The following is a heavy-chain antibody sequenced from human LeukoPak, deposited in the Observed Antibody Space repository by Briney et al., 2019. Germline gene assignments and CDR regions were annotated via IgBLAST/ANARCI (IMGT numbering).Heavy chain of an antibody. CDR2: LYLGNSDT. CDR1: GYSFTSYW. Sequence: GESLKISCKVSGYSFTSYWIGWVRQMPEKGLELMGILYLGNSDTRYSPSFQGQVTISADRSINTAYLQWNSLKASDTAMYYCARLDTNVFDYWGQGTLVTVSS. CDR3: ARLDTNVFDY. D-gene: IGHD2-2*01. V-gene: IGHV5-51*01. J-gene: IGHJ4*02.